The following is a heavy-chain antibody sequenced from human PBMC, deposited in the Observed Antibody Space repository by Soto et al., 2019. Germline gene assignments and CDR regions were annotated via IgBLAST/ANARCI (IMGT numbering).Heavy chain of an antibody. CDR3: ARETANYYSGLVV. Sequence: ASVKVSCKASGYSFSNYYMHWLRQAPGQGREWLGVIKPSGGSVTYAQKFQGRVTMTRGTSTNTVYMELSSLSSEDAAVYYCARETANYYSGLVVWGQ. V-gene: IGHV1-46*01. CDR2: IKPSGGSV. J-gene: IGHJ6*02. CDR1: GYSFSNYY. D-gene: IGHD3-10*01.